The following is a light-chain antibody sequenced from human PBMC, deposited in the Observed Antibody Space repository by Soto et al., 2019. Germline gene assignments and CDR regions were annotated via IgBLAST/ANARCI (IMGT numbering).Light chain of an antibody. CDR3: QQYNNWPPVT. CDR1: QSVSRY. Sequence: EIVLTQSPATLSLSPGERATLSCRASQSVSRYLAWYQQKPGQAPRLLIYDASNRATGIPARFSGSGSGTDFTLTISSLQSEDFAVYYCQQYNNWPPVTFGPGTKVDIK. CDR2: DAS. V-gene: IGKV3-11*01. J-gene: IGKJ3*01.